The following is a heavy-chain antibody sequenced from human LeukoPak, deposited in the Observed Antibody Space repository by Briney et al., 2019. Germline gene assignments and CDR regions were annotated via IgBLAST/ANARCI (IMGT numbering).Heavy chain of an antibody. D-gene: IGHD3-22*01. CDR1: GFTFSTYW. CDR3: ARHDSSGYYSFHY. CDR2: IEHDGSDQ. J-gene: IGHJ4*02. V-gene: IGHV3-7*05. Sequence: GGSLRLSCAASGFTFSTYWMSWVRQAPGKGLEWVPNIEHDGSDQYYADSVEGRFTISRDNAKNSLYLQMNSLRAEDTAVYYCARHDSSGYYSFHYWGQGTLVTVSS.